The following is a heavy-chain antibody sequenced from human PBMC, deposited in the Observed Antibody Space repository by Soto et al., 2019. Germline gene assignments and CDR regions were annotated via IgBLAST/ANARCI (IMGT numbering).Heavy chain of an antibody. CDR2: IWYDGSNK. V-gene: IGHV3-33*01. D-gene: IGHD6-19*01. J-gene: IGHJ4*02. Sequence: HPGGSLRLSCAASGFTFSSYGMHWVRQAPGKGLEWVAVIWYDGSNKYYADSVKGRFTISRDNSKNTLYLQMNSLRAEDTAVYYCAGVSAGGWYHSDYWGQGTLVTVSS. CDR1: GFTFSSYG. CDR3: AGVSAGGWYHSDY.